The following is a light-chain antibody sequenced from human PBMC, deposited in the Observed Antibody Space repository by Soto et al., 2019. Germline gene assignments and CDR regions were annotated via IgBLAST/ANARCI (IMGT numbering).Light chain of an antibody. CDR3: QQRSNWLT. V-gene: IGKV3-11*01. J-gene: IGKJ4*01. CDR2: DAS. CDR1: QSLSSY. Sequence: EIVLTQSPATLSLSPGERATLSCRASQSLSSYLAWYQQKPGQAPRLLIYDASNRATGIPARFSGSGSGTDFTLTIGSLAPEDFAAYYCQQRSNWLTFGGGTKVEIK.